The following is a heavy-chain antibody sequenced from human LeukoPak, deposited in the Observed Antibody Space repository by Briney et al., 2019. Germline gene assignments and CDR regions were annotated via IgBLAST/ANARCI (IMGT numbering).Heavy chain of an antibody. CDR2: ISAYNGNT. D-gene: IGHD2-21*01. J-gene: IGHJ4*02. V-gene: IGHV1-18*01. CDR1: GYTFTSYG. CDR3: ARVFPRLYYFDY. Sequence: ASVKVSCKASGYTFTSYGISWVRQAPGQGLEWMGWISAYNGNTNYAQKFQGRVTMTTDTSTSTAYMELRSLRSDDTAVYYCARVFPRLYYFDYWGQGTLVTVSS.